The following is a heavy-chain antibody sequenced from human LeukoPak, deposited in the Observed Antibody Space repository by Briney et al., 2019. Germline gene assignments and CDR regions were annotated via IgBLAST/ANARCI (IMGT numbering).Heavy chain of an antibody. Sequence: GGSLRLSCAASGFTFSSYAMHWVRQAPGKGLEWVAVISYDGSNKYYADSVKGRFTISRDNSKNTLYLQMNSLRAEDTAVYYCARDVRDDYGDGIDYWGQGTLVTVSS. CDR1: GFTFSSYA. J-gene: IGHJ4*02. D-gene: IGHD4-17*01. V-gene: IGHV3-30-3*01. CDR2: ISYDGSNK. CDR3: ARDVRDDYGDGIDY.